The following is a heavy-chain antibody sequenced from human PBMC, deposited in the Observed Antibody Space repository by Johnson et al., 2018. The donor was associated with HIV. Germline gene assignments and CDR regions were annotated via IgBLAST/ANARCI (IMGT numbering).Heavy chain of an antibody. CDR3: ARAVGAGGI. CDR2: ISGSGGST. V-gene: IGHV3-23*04. D-gene: IGHD1-26*01. Sequence: VQLVESGGGLVQTGGSLRLSCAVSGFTFSNYWMHWVRQAPGKGLVWVSAISGSGGSTYYADSVKGRFIISRDNSKNTLYLQMNSLRAEDTAVYYCARAVGAGGIWGQGTMVTVSS. J-gene: IGHJ3*02. CDR1: GFTFSNYW.